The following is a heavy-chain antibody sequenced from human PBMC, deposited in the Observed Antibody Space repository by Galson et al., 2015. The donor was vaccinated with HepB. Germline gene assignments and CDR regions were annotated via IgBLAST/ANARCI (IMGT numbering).Heavy chain of an antibody. CDR2: INPSGGST. V-gene: IGHV1-46*01. J-gene: IGHJ6*02. CDR1: GYTFTSYY. Sequence: SVKVSCKASGYTFTSYYMHWVRQAPGQGLEWMGIINPSGGSTSYAQKFQGRVTMTRDTSTSTVYMELSSLRSEDTAVYYCARDLHYYDSSGYYRGYYYYYGMDVWGQGTTVTVSS. CDR3: ARDLHYYDSSGYYRGYYYYYGMDV. D-gene: IGHD3-22*01.